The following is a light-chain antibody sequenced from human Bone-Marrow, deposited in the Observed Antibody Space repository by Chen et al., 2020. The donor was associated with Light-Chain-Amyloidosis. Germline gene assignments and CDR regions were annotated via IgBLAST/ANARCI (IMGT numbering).Light chain of an antibody. CDR1: QTISSNY. CDR2: GSS. CDR3: QQYGTSPLT. V-gene: IGKV3-20*01. J-gene: IGKJ4*01. Sequence: EIVLTQSPGTRPLSPGEGANLSCRASQTISSNYLTWYQQKFGQAPRRLIYGSSSRATGIPDRFTGSGSGTDFTLTINRLEPEDFAMYYCQQYGTSPLTFGGGTKVEIK.